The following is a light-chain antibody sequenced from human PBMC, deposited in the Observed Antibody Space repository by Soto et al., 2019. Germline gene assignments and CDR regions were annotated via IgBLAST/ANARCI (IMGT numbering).Light chain of an antibody. V-gene: IGKV1-27*01. CDR3: QKYNIAPWT. CDR2: AAS. J-gene: IGKJ1*01. CDR1: QDISIY. Sequence: DIQMTQSPSSLSASVGDRVTITCRASQDISIYLAWYQQKPGKVPKLLIYAASTLQSGVPSRFSGSGSGTDFTLTISSLQPEDVATYYCQKYNIAPWTFGQGTKVDIK.